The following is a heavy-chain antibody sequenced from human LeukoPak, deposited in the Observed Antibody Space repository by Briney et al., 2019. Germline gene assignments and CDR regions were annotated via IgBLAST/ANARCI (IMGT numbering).Heavy chain of an antibody. J-gene: IGHJ4*02. CDR1: GFTFSNYG. CDR3: GTDMVKGY. V-gene: IGHV3-74*01. D-gene: IGHD2-21*01. CDR2: INSDGSST. Sequence: PGGSLRLSCAASGFTFSNYGMHWVRQAPGKGLVWVSRINSDGSSTNYADSVKGRFTISRDNAKNTLYLQMNSLRAEDAAVYYCGTDMVKGYWGQGTLLTVAS.